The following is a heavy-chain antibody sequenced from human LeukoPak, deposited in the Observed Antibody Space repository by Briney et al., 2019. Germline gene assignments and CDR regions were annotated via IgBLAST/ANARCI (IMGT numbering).Heavy chain of an antibody. CDR3: ARDAAMVRGVIRNYYYGMDV. CDR1: GFTFSSYG. J-gene: IGHJ6*04. D-gene: IGHD3-10*01. Sequence: GGSLRLSCAASGFTFSSYGMHWVRRAPGKGLEWVAVIWYDGSNKYYADSVKGRFTISRDNSKNTLYLQMNSLRAEDTAVYYCARDAAMVRGVIRNYYYGMDVWGKGTTVTVSS. CDR2: IWYDGSNK. V-gene: IGHV3-33*01.